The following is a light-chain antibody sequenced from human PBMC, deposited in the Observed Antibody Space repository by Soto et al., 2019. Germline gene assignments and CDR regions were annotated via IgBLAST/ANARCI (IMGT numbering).Light chain of an antibody. Sequence: DIQMTQSPSSLSASVGDRVTITCQASQDIRDYLNWYQHKPGKAPKLLIYDASVLETGVPSDFSGSGSGTHFTFTINKLRPEHVATYYCQQFQTFPLTFGGGTRVEI. J-gene: IGKJ4*01. CDR1: QDIRDY. CDR3: QQFQTFPLT. V-gene: IGKV1-33*01. CDR2: DAS.